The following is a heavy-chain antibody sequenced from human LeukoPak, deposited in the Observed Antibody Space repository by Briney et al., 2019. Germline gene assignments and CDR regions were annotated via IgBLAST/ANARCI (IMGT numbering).Heavy chain of an antibody. V-gene: IGHV3-7*01. CDR1: GFTFNNYW. D-gene: IGHD3-22*01. CDR3: ARGDYYDSRGYFNDAFDI. CDR2: IRPDGSEK. Sequence: QAGGSLRLSCAASGFTFNNYWLSWVRQAPWKGLEWVANIRPDGSEKYYVDSLKGRFTISRDNAKNSLYLQMNSLRAEDTAVYYCARGDYYDSRGYFNDAFDIWGQGTMVTVSS. J-gene: IGHJ3*02.